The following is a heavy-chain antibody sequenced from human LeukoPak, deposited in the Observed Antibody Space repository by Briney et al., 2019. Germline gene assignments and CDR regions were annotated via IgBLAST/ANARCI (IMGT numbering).Heavy chain of an antibody. Sequence: GGSLRLSCAASGFTVSSAYMSWVRQAPGTGLEWVSVIYSGGNTYYADSVKGRFTISRDNSKNTLYLQMNSLRAGDTAFYYCAKYDSGAYYHPWGQGTLVTVSS. D-gene: IGHD3-22*01. CDR3: AKYDSGAYYHP. CDR2: IYSGGNT. CDR1: GFTVSSAY. V-gene: IGHV3-53*01. J-gene: IGHJ5*02.